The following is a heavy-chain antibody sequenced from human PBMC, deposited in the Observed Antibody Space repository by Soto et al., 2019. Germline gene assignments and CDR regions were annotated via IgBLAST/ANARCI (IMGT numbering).Heavy chain of an antibody. J-gene: IGHJ4*02. V-gene: IGHV3-23*01. CDR3: AKDVWRKYTIGYDD. Sequence: EVQLLQSGGGLVQPGGSLRLSCAASGLRFAAYGLAWVRQAPGKGLEWVSAISGSGESTFYADSVRGRFTISRDDSSDTLYLQMNSLRAEDTAIYYCAKDVWRKYTIGYDDWGQGSLVTVSS. CDR2: ISGSGEST. D-gene: IGHD2-15*01. CDR1: GLRFAAYG.